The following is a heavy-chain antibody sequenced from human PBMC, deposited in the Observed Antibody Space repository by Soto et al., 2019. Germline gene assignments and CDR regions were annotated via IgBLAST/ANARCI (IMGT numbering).Heavy chain of an antibody. CDR1: GGSISSDGNY. Sequence: QVQLQESGPGLVKSSQTLSLTCTVSGGSISSDGNYWSWIRQHPGKGLEWIGYIYYSGSTYYNPSLTSRVTISVDTSKNQFSLKLNSVTPADTAVYYCARARMVRGIIYYYGMDVWGQGTTVTVSS. CDR2: IYYSGST. V-gene: IGHV4-31*03. J-gene: IGHJ6*02. CDR3: ARARMVRGIIYYYGMDV. D-gene: IGHD3-10*01.